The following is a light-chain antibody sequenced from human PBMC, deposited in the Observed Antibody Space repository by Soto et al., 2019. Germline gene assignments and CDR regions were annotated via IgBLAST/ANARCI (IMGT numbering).Light chain of an antibody. Sequence: DIQMTQSPSTLSASVGDRVTISCRASQSISSWLAWYQQKPGMTPKLLIYDASRLESGVLSRFSGSGSGTEFTLTISSLQPDDFATYYCQQYNDYVNSFGQGTK. J-gene: IGKJ2*01. CDR1: QSISSW. V-gene: IGKV1-5*01. CDR2: DAS. CDR3: QQYNDYVNS.